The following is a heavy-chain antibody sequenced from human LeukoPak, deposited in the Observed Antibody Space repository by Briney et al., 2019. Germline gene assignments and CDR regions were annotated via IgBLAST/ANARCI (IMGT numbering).Heavy chain of an antibody. CDR1: GFTFSSYA. D-gene: IGHD3-9*01. CDR3: VKGSEKAYYDILTGYYGPLDY. CDR2: ISSNGGST. Sequence: GGSLRLSCSASGFTFSSYAMYWGRQAPGKGLEYVSAISSNGGSTYYADSVKGRFTISRDNSKNTLYLQMSSLRAEDTAVYYCVKGSEKAYYDILTGYYGPLDYWGQGTLVTVSS. J-gene: IGHJ4*02. V-gene: IGHV3-64D*06.